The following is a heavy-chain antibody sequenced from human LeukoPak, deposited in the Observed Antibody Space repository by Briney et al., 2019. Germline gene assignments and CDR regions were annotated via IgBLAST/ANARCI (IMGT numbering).Heavy chain of an antibody. CDR1: GFTFSDHY. V-gene: IGHV3-72*01. J-gene: IGHJ4*02. D-gene: IGHD3-10*01. Sequence: GGSLRLSCAASGFTFSDHYMDWVRQAPGKGLEWVGRTRNKANSYTTEYAASVKGRFTISRDDSKNSLYLQMNSLKTEDTAVYYCTIITYYYGSGSYLFDYWGQGTLVTVSS. CDR3: TIITYYYGSGSYLFDY. CDR2: TRNKANSYTT.